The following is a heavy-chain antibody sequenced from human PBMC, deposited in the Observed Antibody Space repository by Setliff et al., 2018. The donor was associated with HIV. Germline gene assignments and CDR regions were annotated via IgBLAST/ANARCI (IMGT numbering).Heavy chain of an antibody. CDR1: NGSISNNY. V-gene: IGHV4-4*07. J-gene: IGHJ4*02. Sequence: PSETLSLTCIVSNGSISNNYWNWIRQPAGKGLEWIGRVYSSGSTNYSPSLKSRVTMSVDTSKNQFFLKLTSVTAADTAVYYCARTSRTSGRGLLDYWGQGSLVTVSS. D-gene: IGHD3-10*01. CDR3: ARTSRTSGRGLLDY. CDR2: VYSSGST.